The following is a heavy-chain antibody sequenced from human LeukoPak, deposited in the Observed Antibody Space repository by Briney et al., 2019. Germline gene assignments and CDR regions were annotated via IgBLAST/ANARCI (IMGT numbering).Heavy chain of an antibody. CDR3: ARPLNYDSSGYYYDY. Sequence: GASVKVSRKASGYTFSGYHMHWVRQAPGQGLEWMGWINPNSGGTNYAQKFQGRVTMTRDTSISTAYMELSRLRSDDTAVYYRARPLNYDSSGYYYDYWGQGTLVTVSS. CDR1: GYTFSGYH. J-gene: IGHJ4*02. V-gene: IGHV1-2*02. CDR2: INPNSGGT. D-gene: IGHD3-22*01.